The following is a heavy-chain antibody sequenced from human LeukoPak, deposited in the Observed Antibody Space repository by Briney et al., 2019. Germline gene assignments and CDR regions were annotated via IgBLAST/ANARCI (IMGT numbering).Heavy chain of an antibody. CDR3: AKALSGGIKEVDY. V-gene: IGHV3-23*01. J-gene: IGHJ4*02. CDR1: GFTFSSYA. CDR2: ISASGGSA. D-gene: IGHD1-14*01. Sequence: GGSLRLSCAASGFTFSSYAMSWVRQAPGKGLEWVSSISASGGSAYYADSVKGRFTISRGNSKNTLYLQMNSLRADDTAVYYCAKALSGGIKEVDYWGQGTLVTVSS.